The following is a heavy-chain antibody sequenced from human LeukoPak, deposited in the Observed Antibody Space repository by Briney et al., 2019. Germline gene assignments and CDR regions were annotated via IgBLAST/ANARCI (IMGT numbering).Heavy chain of an antibody. CDR3: ATPTAGTWHFDY. V-gene: IGHV3-7*01. CDR1: GFTFSSYW. J-gene: IGHJ4*02. Sequence: GGSLRLSCAASGFTFSSYWMTWVRQAPGKGLEWVANIKQDASERYYVDSVKGRFTIPRDNAKNSLYLQMNSLRAKDTAVYYCATPTAGTWHFDYWGQGTLVTVSS. CDR2: IKQDASER. D-gene: IGHD1-1*01.